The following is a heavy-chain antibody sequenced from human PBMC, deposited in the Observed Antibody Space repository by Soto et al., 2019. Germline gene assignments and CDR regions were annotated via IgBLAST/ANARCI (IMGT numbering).Heavy chain of an antibody. Sequence: GASVKVSCKASGYTFTSYGISWVRQAPGQGLERMGWISAYNGNTNYAQKLQGRVTMTTDTSTSTAYMELRSLRSDDTAVFFCARAGLRYFDWPFDYWGQGTLVTVSS. V-gene: IGHV1-18*01. J-gene: IGHJ4*02. CDR1: GYTFTSYG. D-gene: IGHD3-9*01. CDR2: ISAYNGNT. CDR3: ARAGLRYFDWPFDY.